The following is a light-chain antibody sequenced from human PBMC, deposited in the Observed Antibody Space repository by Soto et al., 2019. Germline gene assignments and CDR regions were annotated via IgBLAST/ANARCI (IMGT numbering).Light chain of an antibody. CDR2: GAS. V-gene: IGKV3D-15*01. CDR1: QSVSSN. CDR3: MQSTQLPPT. Sequence: VLPQPPVTLSVSQGQRATLSCRASQSVSSNLAWYQQKPGQAPRLLIYGASSRATGIPDRFSGSGSGTDFTLEISRVETDDVGIYYCMQSTQLPPTFGQGTRLEIK. J-gene: IGKJ5*01.